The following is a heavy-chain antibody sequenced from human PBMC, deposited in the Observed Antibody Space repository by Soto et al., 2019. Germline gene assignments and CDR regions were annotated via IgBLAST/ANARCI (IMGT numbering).Heavy chain of an antibody. J-gene: IGHJ4*02. Sequence: QVQLVQSGAEVKKPGSSVKVSCKASGGTFSSYTISWVRQAPGQGLEWMGRIIPILGIANYAQKFQVRVTITADKSTSTAYMELSSLRSEYTAVYYCARDDDGSWSLDYWGQGTLVTVAS. V-gene: IGHV1-69*08. D-gene: IGHD3-10*01. CDR2: IIPILGIA. CDR3: ARDDDGSWSLDY. CDR1: GGTFSSYT.